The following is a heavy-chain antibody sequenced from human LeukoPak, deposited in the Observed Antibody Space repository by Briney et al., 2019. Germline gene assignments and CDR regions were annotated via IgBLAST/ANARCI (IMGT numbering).Heavy chain of an antibody. J-gene: IGHJ4*02. CDR1: GGSFSGYY. CDR3: ARNDYGDHYFDY. V-gene: IGHV4-34*01. D-gene: IGHD4-17*01. Sequence: SETLSLTCAVYGGSFSGYYWSWIRQPPGKGLEWIGEINHSGSTNYNPSLKSRVTISVDTSKNQFSLKLSSVTAADTAVYYCARNDYGDHYFDYWGQGTLVTVSS. CDR2: INHSGST.